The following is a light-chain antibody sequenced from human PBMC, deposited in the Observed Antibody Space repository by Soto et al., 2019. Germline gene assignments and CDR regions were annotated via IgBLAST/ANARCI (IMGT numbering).Light chain of an antibody. CDR2: AAS. J-gene: IGKJ4*01. Sequence: AIRMTQSPSSFSASTGDRVTITCRASQGISSYLAWYQQKPGKAPKLLIYAASTLQSGVPSRFSGSGSGTDFTLTISCLQSEDFATYYCQQYYSYPLPFGGRTKV. CDR1: QGISSY. CDR3: QQYYSYPLP. V-gene: IGKV1-8*01.